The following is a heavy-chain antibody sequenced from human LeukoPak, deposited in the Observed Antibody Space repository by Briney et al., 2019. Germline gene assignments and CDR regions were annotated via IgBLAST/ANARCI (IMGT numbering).Heavy chain of an antibody. CDR3: ARDLARTMTTVSH. D-gene: IGHD4-17*01. CDR1: GGSISSGGYY. CDR2: IYHSGST. J-gene: IGHJ1*01. Sequence: SETLSLTCTVSGGSISSGGYYWSWIRQPPGKGLEWIGYIYHSGSTYYNPSLKSRVTISVDKSKNQFSLKLSSVTAADTAVYYCARDLARTMTTVSHWGQGTLVTVSS. V-gene: IGHV4-30-2*01.